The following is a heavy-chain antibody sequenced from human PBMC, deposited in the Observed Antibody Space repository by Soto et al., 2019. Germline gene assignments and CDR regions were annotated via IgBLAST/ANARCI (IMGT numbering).Heavy chain of an antibody. CDR2: ISYDGSNK. CDR1: GFTFSSYA. J-gene: IGHJ4*02. V-gene: IGHV3-30-3*01. Sequence: GGSLRLSCAASGFTFSSYAMHWVRQAPGKGLEWVAVISYDGSNKYYADSVKGRFTISRDNSKNTLYLQMNSLRAEDTAVYYCARDSRGSGSYFGFDYWGQGTLVTVSS. CDR3: ARDSRGSGSYFGFDY. D-gene: IGHD1-26*01.